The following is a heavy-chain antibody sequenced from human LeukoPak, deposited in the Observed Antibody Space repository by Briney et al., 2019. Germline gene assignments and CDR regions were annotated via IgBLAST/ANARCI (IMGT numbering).Heavy chain of an antibody. V-gene: IGHV1-2*02. CDR3: ARVAAAGMPPPYWFDP. J-gene: IGHJ5*02. D-gene: IGHD6-13*01. CDR1: GYTLTGYC. CDR2: INPNSGGT. Sequence: ASVKVSCKASGYTLTGYCMHWVRQAPGQGLEWLGWINPNSGGTNYAQKFQGRVTMTRDTSISTAYMELSRLRAEDTALYHCARVAAAGMPPPYWFDPWGQGTLVTVSS.